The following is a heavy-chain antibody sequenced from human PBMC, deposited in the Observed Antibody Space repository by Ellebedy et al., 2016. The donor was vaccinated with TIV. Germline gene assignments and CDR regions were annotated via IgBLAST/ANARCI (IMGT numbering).Heavy chain of an antibody. J-gene: IGHJ5*02. CDR2: INTNTGNP. V-gene: IGHV7-4-1*02. CDR3: ARSIVRGYSSP. CDR1: GYTFTGYA. D-gene: IGHD5-18*01. Sequence: ASVKVSCKASGYTFTGYAMNWVRQAPGQGLEWMGWINTNTGNPTYAQGFTGRFVFSLDTSVSTAFLQISNLEAEDSAVYYCARSIVRGYSSPWGQGTLVTVSS.